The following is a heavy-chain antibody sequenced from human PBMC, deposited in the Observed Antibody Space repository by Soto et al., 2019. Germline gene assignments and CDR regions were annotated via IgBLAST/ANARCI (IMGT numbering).Heavy chain of an antibody. V-gene: IGHV1-18*01. CDR3: ARSLYYCDY. CDR2: IKVDNGDT. J-gene: IGHJ4*02. CDR1: GYTLKNYG. Sequence: QVHLVQSGGEVKKPGASVKVSCKASGYTLKNYGIGWVRQAPGLGPEWVGWIKVDNGDTKYAEKLQGRVTLTTDTSTSTAYMELRNLRSDDTAFYYCARSLYYCDYWGQGTLVTVSS.